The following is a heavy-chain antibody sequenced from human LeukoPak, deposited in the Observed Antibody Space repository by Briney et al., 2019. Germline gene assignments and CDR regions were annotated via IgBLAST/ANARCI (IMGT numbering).Heavy chain of an antibody. CDR1: GFTFSSYA. J-gene: IGHJ4*02. D-gene: IGHD6-13*01. CDR2: ISGSGGST. CDR3: AKGYSIAAAPRYFDY. Sequence: GGSLRLSCAASGFTFSSYAMSWVRPAPGKGLEWVSAISGSGGSTYYADSVKGRFTISRDNSKNTLYLQMNSLRAEDTAVYYCAKGYSIAAAPRYFDYWGQGTLVTVSS. V-gene: IGHV3-23*01.